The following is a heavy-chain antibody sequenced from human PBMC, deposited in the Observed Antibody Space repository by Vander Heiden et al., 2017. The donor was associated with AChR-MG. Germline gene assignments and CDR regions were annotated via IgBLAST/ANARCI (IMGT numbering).Heavy chain of an antibody. V-gene: IGHV3-48*03. CDR3: ARVLKYTYYYDSR. CDR1: GFTFSSYE. Sequence: EVQLVESGGGLVQPGGSLRLSCAASGFTFSSYEMNWVRQAPGKGLEWVSYIGSSGSTIYYADSVKGRFTISRDNAKNSLYLQMNSLRAEDTAVYYCARVLKYTYYYDSRWGQGTLVTVSS. D-gene: IGHD3-22*01. CDR2: IGSSGSTI. J-gene: IGHJ4*02.